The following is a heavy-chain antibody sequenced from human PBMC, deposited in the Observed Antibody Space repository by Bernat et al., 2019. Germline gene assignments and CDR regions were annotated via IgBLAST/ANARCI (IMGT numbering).Heavy chain of an antibody. CDR2: IYSGDSEI. CDR1: GYSFTNYW. J-gene: IGHJ4*02. D-gene: IGHD2-8*01. Sequence: EVQLVQSGAEVKKPGESLKISCKGSGYSFTNYWIGWLRQMPGKGLEWMGVIYSGDSEIRYSPSFQGQVTISADTSISTAYLQWSSLRASDTAMYYCARHTTGINDYWGQGTLVTVSS. CDR3: ARHTTGINDY. V-gene: IGHV5-51*01.